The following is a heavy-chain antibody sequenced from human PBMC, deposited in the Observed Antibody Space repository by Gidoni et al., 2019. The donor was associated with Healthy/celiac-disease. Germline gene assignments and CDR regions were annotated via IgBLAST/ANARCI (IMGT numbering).Heavy chain of an antibody. D-gene: IGHD3-10*02. J-gene: IGHJ4*02. CDR1: GFTFSRYG. Sequence: QVQLVESGGGVVQPGRSLRLSCAASGFTFSRYGMHWVRQAPGKGLEWVAVIWYDGSNKYYADSVKGRFTISRDNSKNTLYLQMNSLRAEDTAVYYCARQEDSITMFSNLGCGDYWGQGTLVTVSS. CDR2: IWYDGSNK. CDR3: ARQEDSITMFSNLGCGDY. V-gene: IGHV3-33*01.